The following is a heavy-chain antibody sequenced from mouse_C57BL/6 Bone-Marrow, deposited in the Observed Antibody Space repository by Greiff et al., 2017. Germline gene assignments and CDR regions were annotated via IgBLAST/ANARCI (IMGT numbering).Heavy chain of an antibody. V-gene: IGHV5-17*01. CDR1: GFTFSDYG. J-gene: IGHJ4*01. CDR3: ARRDYGPLYYAMDY. D-gene: IGHD1-1*01. Sequence: EVQRVESGGGLVKPGGSLKLSCAASGFTFSDYGMHWVRQAPEKGLEWVAYISSGSSTIYYADTVKGRFTISRDNAKNTLFLQMTSLRSEDTAMYYCARRDYGPLYYAMDYWGKGTSVTVSS. CDR2: ISSGSSTI.